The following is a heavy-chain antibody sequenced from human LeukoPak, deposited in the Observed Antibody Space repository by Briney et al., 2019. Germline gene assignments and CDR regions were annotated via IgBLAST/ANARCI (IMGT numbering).Heavy chain of an antibody. CDR2: IYYSGST. V-gene: IGHV4-59*12. CDR1: GGSISSYY. Sequence: SETLSLTWTVSGGSISSYYWSWIRQPPGKGLEWIGYIYYSGSTNYNPSLKSRVTISVDTSKNQFSLKLSSVTAADTAVYYCARDLWGFDPWGQGTLVTVSS. J-gene: IGHJ5*02. D-gene: IGHD7-27*01. CDR3: ARDLWGFDP.